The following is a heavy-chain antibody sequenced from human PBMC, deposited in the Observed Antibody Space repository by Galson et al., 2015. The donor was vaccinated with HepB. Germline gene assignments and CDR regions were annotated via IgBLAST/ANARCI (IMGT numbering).Heavy chain of an antibody. J-gene: IGHJ4*02. Sequence: SVKVSCKASGGTFSSYTISWVRQAPGQGLEWMGRIIHILGMANYAQKFQGRVTITADKSTSTAYMELSSLRSEDTAVYYCARDPRYCSSTSCFNWGQGTLVTVSS. CDR1: GGTFSSYT. CDR3: ARDPRYCSSTSCFN. V-gene: IGHV1-69*04. CDR2: IIHILGMA. D-gene: IGHD2-2*01.